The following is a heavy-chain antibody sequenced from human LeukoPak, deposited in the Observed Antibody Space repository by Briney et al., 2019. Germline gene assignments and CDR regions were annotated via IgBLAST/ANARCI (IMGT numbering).Heavy chain of an antibody. CDR3: SRGGAPAGYAYDV. Sequence: PGGSLRLSCATSGFTFSNFDLHWVRQATGEGLEWVSAIGTAGDTYYPDSVKGRFTISRDNAKNSFYLQMNNLRAGDTTVYYCSRGGAPAGYAYDVWGHGTVVTVSS. CDR1: GFTFSNFD. J-gene: IGHJ3*01. V-gene: IGHV3-13*01. D-gene: IGHD6-13*01. CDR2: IGTAGDT.